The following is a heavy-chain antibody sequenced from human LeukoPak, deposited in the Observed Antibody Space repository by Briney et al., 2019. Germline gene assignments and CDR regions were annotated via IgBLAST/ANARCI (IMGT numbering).Heavy chain of an antibody. CDR1: GYTFTSYG. CDR3: ARANGWFGELSYNWFDP. J-gene: IGHJ5*02. V-gene: IGHV1-18*01. D-gene: IGHD3-10*01. Sequence: ASVKVSCKASGYTFTSYGISWVRQAPGQGLEWMGWISAYNGNTNFAQKLQGRVTMTTDTSTSTAYMELRSLRSDDTAVYYCARANGWFGELSYNWFDPWGQGTLVTVSS. CDR2: ISAYNGNT.